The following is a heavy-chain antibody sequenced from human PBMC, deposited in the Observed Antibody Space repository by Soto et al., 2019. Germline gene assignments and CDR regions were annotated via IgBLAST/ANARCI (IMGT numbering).Heavy chain of an antibody. CDR3: GRDLRDWDSGSYSYDY. CDR1: GFTFSSYW. V-gene: IGHV3-7*04. D-gene: IGHD1-26*01. CDR2: IKQDGGEK. J-gene: IGHJ4*02. Sequence: GGSLRLSCAASGFTFSSYWMSWVRQAPGKGLEWVANIKQDGGEKNYVGSVKGRFTISRDNAKKSLYLQMNSLRAEDTAVYYCGRDLRDWDSGSYSYDYWGQGTLVTSPQ.